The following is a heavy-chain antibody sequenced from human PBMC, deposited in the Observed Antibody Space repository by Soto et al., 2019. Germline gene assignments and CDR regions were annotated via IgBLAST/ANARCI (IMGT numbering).Heavy chain of an antibody. CDR3: ARLDSSGYHLVDY. CDR1: GYTFTNFW. CDR2: IEPSDSYT. J-gene: IGHJ4*02. V-gene: IGHV5-10-1*01. D-gene: IGHD3-22*01. Sequence: PGESLKISCKGSGYTFTNFWITWVRQMPGKGLEWMGRIEPSDSYTNYGPSFQGHVSISVDNSINTAHLQWTSLKASDTAMYYCARLDSSGYHLVDYWGQGTLVTVSS.